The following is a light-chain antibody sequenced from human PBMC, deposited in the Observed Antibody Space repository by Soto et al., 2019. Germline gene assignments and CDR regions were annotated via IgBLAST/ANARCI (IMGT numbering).Light chain of an antibody. V-gene: IGKV3-15*01. CDR3: QQYNNWPPIT. CDR2: GAS. CDR1: QSVSSN. Sequence: EIVMKHSLATVSVNTGERATLSCRASQSVSSNLAWYQQKPGQAPRLLIYGASTRATGIPARFSGSGSGTEFTLTISSLQSEDFAVYYCQQYNNWPPITFGQGTRLEIK. J-gene: IGKJ5*01.